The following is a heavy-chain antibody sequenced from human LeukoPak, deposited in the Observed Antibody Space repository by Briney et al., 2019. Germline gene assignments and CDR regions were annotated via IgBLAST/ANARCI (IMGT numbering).Heavy chain of an antibody. D-gene: IGHD3-22*01. CDR3: ASDRSLIASLYYFDN. Sequence: PGGSLRLSCAASGLTFSAYTMNWVRQAPGKGLEWVSSISGSGSYIFYADSVKGRFTISRDNAKNSLYLQMNSLRAEDTAVYYCASDRSLIASLYYFDNWGQGTLVTVSS. CDR1: GLTFSAYT. V-gene: IGHV3-21*01. J-gene: IGHJ4*02. CDR2: ISGSGSYI.